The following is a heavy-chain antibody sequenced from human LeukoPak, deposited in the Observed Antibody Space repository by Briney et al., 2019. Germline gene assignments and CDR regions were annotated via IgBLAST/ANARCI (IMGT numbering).Heavy chain of an antibody. CDR1: GYTFTGYY. Sequence: ASVKVSCKASGYTFTGYYMHWVRQAPGQGLEWMGWINPNSGGTNYAQKFQGRVTMTRNTSISTAYMELSSLRSEDTAVYYCARSLPNTAISDYWGQGTLVTVSS. CDR3: ARSLPNTAISDY. CDR2: INPNSGGT. D-gene: IGHD5-18*01. J-gene: IGHJ4*02. V-gene: IGHV1-2*02.